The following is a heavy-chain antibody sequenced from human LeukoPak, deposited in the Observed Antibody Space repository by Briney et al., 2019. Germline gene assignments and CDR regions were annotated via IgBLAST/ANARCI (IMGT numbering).Heavy chain of an antibody. J-gene: IGHJ4*02. D-gene: IGHD6-13*01. Sequence: ASVKVSCKACGYTFTDYYMHWVRQAPGQGLEWMGWINPNSGGTNYAQKFQGRVTMTRDTSISTAYMELSRLRSDDTAVFYCAREEVIAAAGPTLDYWGQGALVTVSS. CDR2: INPNSGGT. CDR1: GYTFTDYY. CDR3: AREEVIAAAGPTLDY. V-gene: IGHV1-2*02.